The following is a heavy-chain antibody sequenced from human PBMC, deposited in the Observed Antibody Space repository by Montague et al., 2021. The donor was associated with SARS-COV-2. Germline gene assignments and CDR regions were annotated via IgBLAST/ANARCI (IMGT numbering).Heavy chain of an antibody. CDR3: ARVGVMTTCFYFDY. V-gene: IGHV4-4*07. D-gene: IGHD3-22*01. Sequence: SETLSLTCTVSGGSISSYYWSWIRQPAGKGLEWIGRIYTSGSTNYNPSLKSRVTMSVDKSKNQFSLKLSSVTAADTAVYYCARVGVMTTCFYFDYWGQGTMGTVSS. CDR1: GGSISSYY. CDR2: IYTSGST. J-gene: IGHJ4*02.